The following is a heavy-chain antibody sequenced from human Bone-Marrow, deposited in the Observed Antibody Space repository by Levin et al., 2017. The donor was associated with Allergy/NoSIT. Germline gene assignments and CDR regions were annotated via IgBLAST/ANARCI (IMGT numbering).Heavy chain of an antibody. CDR2: ISNTGYSI. V-gene: IGHV3-11*04. D-gene: IGHD6-13*01. Sequence: SCAASRFSFSEHYMNWIRQAPGKGLEWLSYISNTGYSIYYADSVKGRFTISRDNAKNSLYLQMSSLRAEDTAVYYCARGCSGYDTWYFGRWGRGTLVTVSS. CDR3: ARGCSGYDTWYFGR. J-gene: IGHJ2*01. CDR1: RFSFSEHY.